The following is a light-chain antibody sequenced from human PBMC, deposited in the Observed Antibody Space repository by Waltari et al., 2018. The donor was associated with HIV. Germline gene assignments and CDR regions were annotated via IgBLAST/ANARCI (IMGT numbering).Light chain of an antibody. CDR2: RDN. CDR1: ASNIGSNY. Sequence: HSVLTQPPSASGTPGQRVTISCSGSASNIGSNYVCWFQQLPGTAPKLLIYRDNQRPSGIPDRFSGSRSGTSASLAISGLRAEDEADYYCAAWDDNLSAVVFGGRTKLTVL. V-gene: IGLV1-47*01. J-gene: IGLJ2*01. CDR3: AAWDDNLSAVV.